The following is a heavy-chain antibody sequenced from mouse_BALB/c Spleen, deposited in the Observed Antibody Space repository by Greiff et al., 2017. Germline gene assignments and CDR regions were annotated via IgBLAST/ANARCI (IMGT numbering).Heavy chain of an antibody. CDR3: ARLGGYAYAMDY. D-gene: IGHD2-2*01. J-gene: IGHJ4*01. V-gene: IGHV5-17*02. CDR1: GFTFSSFG. CDR2: ISSGSSTI. Sequence: EVKLMESGGGLVQPGGSRKLSCAASGFTFSSFGMHWVRQAPEKGLEWVAYISSGSSTIYYADTVKGRFTISRDNPKNTLFLQMTSLRSEDTAMYYCARLGGYAYAMDYWGQGTSVTVSS.